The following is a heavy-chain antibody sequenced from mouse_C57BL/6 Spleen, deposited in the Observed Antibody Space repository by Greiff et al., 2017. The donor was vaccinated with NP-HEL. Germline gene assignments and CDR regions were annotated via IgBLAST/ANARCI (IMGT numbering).Heavy chain of an antibody. CDR2: IDPETGGT. CDR1: GYTFTDYE. V-gene: IGHV1-15*01. Sequence: QVQLKQSGAELVRPGASVTLSCKASGYTFTDYEMHWVKQTPVHGLEWIGAIDPETGGTAYNQKFKGKAILTADKSSSTAYMELRSLTSEDSAVYYCTRDYPVERYFDVWGTGTTVTVSS. CDR3: TRDYPVERYFDV. J-gene: IGHJ1*03. D-gene: IGHD2-4*01.